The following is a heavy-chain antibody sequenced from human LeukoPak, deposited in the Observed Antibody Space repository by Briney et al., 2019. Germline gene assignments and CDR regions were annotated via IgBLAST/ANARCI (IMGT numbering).Heavy chain of an antibody. V-gene: IGHV4-59*01. Sequence: SETLSLTCTVSGDSISSYYWSWIRQPPGKGLEWIGCIYYSGNTNYNPSLKSRVTISIDTSKNQFSLKLSSVTAADTPVYYCARDYAFDIWGQGTMVTVSS. CDR2: IYYSGNT. CDR3: ARDYAFDI. CDR1: GDSISSYY. J-gene: IGHJ3*02.